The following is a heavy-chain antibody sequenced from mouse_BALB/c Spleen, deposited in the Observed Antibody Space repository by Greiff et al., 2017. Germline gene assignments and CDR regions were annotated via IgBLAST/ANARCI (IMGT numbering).Heavy chain of an antibody. J-gene: IGHJ2*01. D-gene: IGHD1-2*01. CDR3: ARGLRLRPYYFDY. CDR1: GYTFSSYW. Sequence: VQLQQSGAELMKPGASVKISCKATGYTFSSYWIEWVKQRPGHGLEWIGEILPGSGSTNYNEKFKGKATFTADTSSNTAYMQLSSLTSEDSAVYYCARGLRLRPYYFDYWGQGTTLTVSS. V-gene: IGHV1-9*01. CDR2: ILPGSGST.